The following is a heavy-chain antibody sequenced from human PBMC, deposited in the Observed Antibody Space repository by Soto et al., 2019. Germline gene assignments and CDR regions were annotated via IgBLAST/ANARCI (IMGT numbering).Heavy chain of an antibody. CDR2: ISDYKGNT. Sequence: ASVKVSCKASGYTFTSYGISWVRQAPGQGLERIGRISDYKGNTNYAQKLKGRVTMTTDAYTSTDYMELRRLRSDDTVVYYCARDYCSSTSWGNERFGPWGKGTL. D-gene: IGHD2-2*01. J-gene: IGHJ5*02. CDR3: ARDYCSSTSWGNERFGP. CDR1: GYTFTSYG. V-gene: IGHV1-18*01.